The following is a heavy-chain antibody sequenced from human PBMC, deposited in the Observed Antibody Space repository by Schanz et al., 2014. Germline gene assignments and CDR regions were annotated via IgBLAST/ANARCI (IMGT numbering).Heavy chain of an antibody. D-gene: IGHD5-18*01. Sequence: QVQLVESGGGVVQPGRSLRLSCAASGFSFSTYAMHWVRQAPGKGLEWVAVILDDGSKTYYADSVKGRFTISRDNSKNTLSLQMNSLRAEDTAVYYCAREEGYGYGPGAFDIWGQGTMVTVSS. CDR3: AREEGYGYGPGAFDI. J-gene: IGHJ3*02. CDR1: GFSFSTYA. V-gene: IGHV3-30*04. CDR2: ILDDGSKT.